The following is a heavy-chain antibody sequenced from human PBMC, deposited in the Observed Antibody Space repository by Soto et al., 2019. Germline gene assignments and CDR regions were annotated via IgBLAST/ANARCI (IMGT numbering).Heavy chain of an antibody. V-gene: IGHV3-23*01. Sequence: EVQLLESGGGLVQPGGSLRLSCAASGFTFSTHAMIWVRQAPGKGLNWVSTVDVGGGSTYYTDSVKGRFTVSRDNSKNTGYLQLNGLRAEDTAIYFCARDSGPAGGGACDIWGQGTMVTVSS. CDR2: VDVGGGST. J-gene: IGHJ3*02. CDR3: ARDSGPAGGGACDI. CDR1: GFTFSTHA. D-gene: IGHD6-25*01.